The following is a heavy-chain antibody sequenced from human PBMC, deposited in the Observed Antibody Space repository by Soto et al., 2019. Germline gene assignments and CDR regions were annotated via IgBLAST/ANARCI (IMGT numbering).Heavy chain of an antibody. CDR1: GFTFSNYK. CDR3: YSYYYYGMDV. D-gene: IGHD2-15*01. Sequence: PGGSLRLSCAASGFTFSNYKMNWVRQAPGKGLEWVSSISSSSSYIYYADSVKGRFTISRDNAKNSLSLQMNSLRAEDTAVYYCYSYYYYGMDVWGQGTTVTVSS. J-gene: IGHJ6*02. CDR2: ISSSSSYI. V-gene: IGHV3-21*01.